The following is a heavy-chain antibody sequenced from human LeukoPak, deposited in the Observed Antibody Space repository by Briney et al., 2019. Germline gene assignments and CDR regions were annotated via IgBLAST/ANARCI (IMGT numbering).Heavy chain of an antibody. Sequence: GESLKISCKGSGYSFTNYWIGWVRQMPGVGLDWMGIIHPANSDTRYSPSFQGQVTISADKSIDTAYLQWSSLKASDSAIYYCVRHRNGYNPLDYWGQGTLVTVSS. CDR1: GYSFTNYW. D-gene: IGHD5-24*01. J-gene: IGHJ4*02. CDR3: VRHRNGYNPLDY. CDR2: IHPANSDT. V-gene: IGHV5-51*01.